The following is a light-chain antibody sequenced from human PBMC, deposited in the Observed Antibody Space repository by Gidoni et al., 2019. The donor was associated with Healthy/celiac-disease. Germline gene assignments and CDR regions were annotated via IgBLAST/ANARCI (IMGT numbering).Light chain of an antibody. CDR1: QSISSW. J-gene: IGKJ2*01. Sequence: DIHMTQSPSTLSASVGDRVTITCRARQSISSWLAWYQQKPGKATELLIYKESSLESGFPSRFSGSGSGTEFALTISSLQLDDFATYYCQQYNSNSPAMYTFGQGTKLEIK. V-gene: IGKV1-5*03. CDR3: QQYNSNSPAMYT. CDR2: KES.